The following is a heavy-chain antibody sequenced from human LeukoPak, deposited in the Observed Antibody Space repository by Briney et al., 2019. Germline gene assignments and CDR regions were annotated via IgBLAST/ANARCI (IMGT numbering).Heavy chain of an antibody. CDR2: ISGSGGST. V-gene: IGHV3-23*01. CDR3: ASLGAGNY. CDR1: GFTFNSYA. Sequence: GGSLRLSCAASGFTFNSYAMSWVRQAPGKGLEWVSGISGSGGSTYYADSVKGRFAISRDNSKNTLYLQMNSLRAEDTAVYYFASLGAGNYWGQGPLVTVSS. J-gene: IGHJ4*02.